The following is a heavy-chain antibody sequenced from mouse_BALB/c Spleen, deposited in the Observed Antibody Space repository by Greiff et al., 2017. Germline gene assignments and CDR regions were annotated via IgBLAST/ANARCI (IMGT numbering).Heavy chain of an antibody. V-gene: IGHV5-12-1*01. CDR2: ISSGGGST. CDR1: GFAFSSYD. J-gene: IGHJ2*01. Sequence: EVQVVESGGGLVKPGGSLKLSCAASGFAFSSYDMSWVRQTPEKRLEWVAYISSGGGSTYYPDTVKGRFTISRDNAKNTLYLQMSSLKSEDTAMYYCARQANWAHYFDYWGQGTTLTVSS. CDR3: ARQANWAHYFDY. D-gene: IGHD4-1*01.